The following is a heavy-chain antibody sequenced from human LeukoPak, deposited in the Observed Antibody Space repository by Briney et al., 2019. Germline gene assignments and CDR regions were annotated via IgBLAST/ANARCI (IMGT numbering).Heavy chain of an antibody. D-gene: IGHD2-2*01. J-gene: IGHJ4*02. CDR3: ARPGVVVPAAD. CDR2: IFYTGST. V-gene: IGHV4-39*07. CDR1: GGSMSTSSYF. Sequence: SETLSLTCTVSGGSMSTSSYFWGWVRQPPGKVLGWIGNIFYTGSTNYSPSLKSRVTISVDTSKNQFSLKLSSVTAADTAVYYCARPGVVVPAADWGQGTPVTVSS.